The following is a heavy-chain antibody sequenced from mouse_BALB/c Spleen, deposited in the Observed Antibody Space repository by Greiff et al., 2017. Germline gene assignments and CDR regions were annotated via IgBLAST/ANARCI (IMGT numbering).Heavy chain of an antibody. J-gene: IGHJ2*01. V-gene: IGHV1S81*02. D-gene: IGHD2-3*01. CDR1: GYTFTSYW. CDR3: ARDGYYGFDY. CDR2: INPSNGRT. Sequence: QVQLQQPGAELVKPGASVKLSCKASGYTFTSYWMHWVKQRPGQGLEWIGEINPSNGRTNYNEKFKSKATLTVDKSSSTAYMQLSSLTSEDSAVYYCARDGYYGFDYWGQGTTLTVSS.